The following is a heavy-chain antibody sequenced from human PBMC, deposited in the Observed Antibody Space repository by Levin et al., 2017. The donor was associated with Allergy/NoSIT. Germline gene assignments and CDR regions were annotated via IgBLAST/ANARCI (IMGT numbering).Heavy chain of an antibody. CDR2: IRSKADGGTT. CDR1: GFTSSNAW. CDR3: TTALTRGSYNTY. V-gene: IGHV3-15*01. D-gene: IGHD5-24*01. J-gene: IGHJ4*02. Sequence: GGSLRLSCAASGFTSSNAWMTWVRQAPGKGLEWVGLIRSKADGGTTDYAAPVKGRFTISRDDSRNMLYLQMNSLKTEDTAVYYCTTALTRGSYNTYWGQGTLVTVSS.